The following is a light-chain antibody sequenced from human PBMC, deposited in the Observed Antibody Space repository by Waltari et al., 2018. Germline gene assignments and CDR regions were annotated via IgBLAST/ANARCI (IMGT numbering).Light chain of an antibody. Sequence: EIVLTQSPATLSLSPGERATLSCRASQSVSSYLAWYHQKPGQAPRPLIYDASNRATGIPARFSGSGSGTDFTLTISSLEPEDFAVYYCQQRSNWPLTFGPGTKVDIK. CDR2: DAS. V-gene: IGKV3-11*01. CDR1: QSVSSY. J-gene: IGKJ3*01. CDR3: QQRSNWPLT.